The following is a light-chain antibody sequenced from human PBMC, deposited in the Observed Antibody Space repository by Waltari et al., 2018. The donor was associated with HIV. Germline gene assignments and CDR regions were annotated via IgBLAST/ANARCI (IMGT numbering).Light chain of an antibody. J-gene: IGLJ2*01. CDR2: EVS. CDR1: SSNVGSYNL. V-gene: IGLV2-23*02. Sequence: QSALTQPASVSGSPGQSITISCTGTSSNVGSYNLVSWYQQHPGRAPKVMIYEVSKLPSGVSNRFSGSKSGNTASLTISGLQAEDEADYYCCSYTGSNPFLLFGGGTKLTVL. CDR3: CSYTGSNPFLL.